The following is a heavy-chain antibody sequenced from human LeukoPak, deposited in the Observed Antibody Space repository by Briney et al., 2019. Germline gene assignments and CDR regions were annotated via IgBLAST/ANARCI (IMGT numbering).Heavy chain of an antibody. V-gene: IGHV1-69*04. D-gene: IGHD5-18*01. J-gene: IGHJ5*02. Sequence: ASVKVSCKASGGTFSSYAISWVRQAPGQGLEWMGRIIPILGIANYAQKFQGRVTITADKSTSTAYMELSSLRSEDTAVYYCARDQGIQPTRAGFDPWGQGTLVTVSS. CDR2: IIPILGIA. CDR1: GGTFSSYA. CDR3: ARDQGIQPTRAGFDP.